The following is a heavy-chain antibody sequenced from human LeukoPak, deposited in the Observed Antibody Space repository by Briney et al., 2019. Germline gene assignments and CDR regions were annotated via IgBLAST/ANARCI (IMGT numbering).Heavy chain of an antibody. D-gene: IGHD5-18*01. CDR3: ARSWIQLWFDY. CDR2: VSHTGST. J-gene: IGHJ4*02. CDR1: GGSFSGYY. Sequence: SETLSLTCAVYGGSFSGYYWSWIRQPPGKGLEWIGRVSHTGSTDYNPSLRSRVIVSVDTSKDQFSLKLSSVTAADTAVYYCARSWIQLWFDYWGQGTLVTVSS. V-gene: IGHV4-34*01.